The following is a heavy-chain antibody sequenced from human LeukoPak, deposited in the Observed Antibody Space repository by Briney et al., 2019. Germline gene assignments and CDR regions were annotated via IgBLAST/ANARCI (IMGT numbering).Heavy chain of an antibody. CDR3: ASLIWFGPYYYYYYGMDV. V-gene: IGHV3-30*04. D-gene: IGHD3-10*01. CDR1: GFTFSSYA. CDR2: ISYDGSSK. J-gene: IGHJ6*02. Sequence: GGSLRLSCAASGFTFSSYAMHWVRQAPGKGLEWVAVISYDGSSKYYADSVKGRFTISRDNSKNTLYLQMNSLRAEDTAVYYCASLIWFGPYYYYYYGMDVWGQGTTVTVSS.